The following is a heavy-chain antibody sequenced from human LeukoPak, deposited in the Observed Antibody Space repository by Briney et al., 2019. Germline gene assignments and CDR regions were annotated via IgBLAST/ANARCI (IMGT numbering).Heavy chain of an antibody. J-gene: IGHJ4*02. CDR1: GISFSSYC. CDR3: ASSHDSSGND. D-gene: IGHD3-22*01. CDR2: IKYDGTHK. Sequence: GGSLRLSCVASGISFSSYCMAWVRQAPGKGLEWVANIKYDGTHKFYADSVKGRFTISRDNAKNSLFLEMNSLTADDTAVYFCASSHDSSGNDWGQGTLVTVSS. V-gene: IGHV3-7*01.